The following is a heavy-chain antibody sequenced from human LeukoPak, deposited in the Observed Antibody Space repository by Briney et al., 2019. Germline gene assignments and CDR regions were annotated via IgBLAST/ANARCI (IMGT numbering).Heavy chain of an antibody. V-gene: IGHV3-74*01. CDR1: GFTFSSNW. Sequence: GGSLRLSCAASGFTFSSNWMHWIRQVPGEGLVWVARINPDGSDTSYADSVKGRFTISRDSAKNTLYLQMNSLRVEDTALYYCTRDTFGARDYWGQGTLVTVSS. J-gene: IGHJ4*02. D-gene: IGHD3-10*01. CDR3: TRDTFGARDY. CDR2: INPDGSDT.